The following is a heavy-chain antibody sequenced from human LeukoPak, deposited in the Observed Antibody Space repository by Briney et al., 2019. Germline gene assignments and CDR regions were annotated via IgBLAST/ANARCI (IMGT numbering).Heavy chain of an antibody. CDR3: ARDPGIAAAGTVGYFDS. CDR2: IKQEGSAR. D-gene: IGHD6-13*01. Sequence: GGSLRLSCVASGFSFSSYWMSWVRQTPGKGLEWVANIKQEGSARYYVDSVTGRFTISRDNAMNSLYLQMNSLRVEDTAVYYCARDPGIAAAGTVGYFDSWGQGILVTVSS. V-gene: IGHV3-7*01. J-gene: IGHJ4*02. CDR1: GFSFSSYW.